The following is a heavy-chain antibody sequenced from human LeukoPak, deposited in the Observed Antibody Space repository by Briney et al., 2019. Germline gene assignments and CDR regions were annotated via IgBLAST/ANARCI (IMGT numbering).Heavy chain of an antibody. Sequence: PGGSLRLSCAASGFTFSTYWMSWVRQAPGKGLEWVANTNQEGSEKYYVDSVKGRFTISKDNAKNSLYLQMNSLRAEDMAVYYCARDPKWLDYWGQGTLVTVSS. CDR3: ARDPKWLDY. V-gene: IGHV3-7*01. CDR2: TNQEGSEK. CDR1: GFTFSTYW. J-gene: IGHJ4*02. D-gene: IGHD5-12*01.